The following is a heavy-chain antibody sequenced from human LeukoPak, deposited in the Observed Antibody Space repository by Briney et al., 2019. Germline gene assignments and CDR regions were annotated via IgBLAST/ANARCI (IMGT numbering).Heavy chain of an antibody. CDR3: ARRRYYDGSGYLE. CDR1: GDSISRSDSY. J-gene: IGHJ1*01. CDR2: IYYSGRT. Sequence: SETLSLTCSVSGDSISRSDSYWDWIRQPPGKGLEWIGPIYYSGRTYYSPSLNSRVTMSVDTSSNQFSLNLRSVTAADTAVYYCARRRYYDGSGYLEWGQGTLLSVSS. V-gene: IGHV4-39*01. D-gene: IGHD3-22*01.